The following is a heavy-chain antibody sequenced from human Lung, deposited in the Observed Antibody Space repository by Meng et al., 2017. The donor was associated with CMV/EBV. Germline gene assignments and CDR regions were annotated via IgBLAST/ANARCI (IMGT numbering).Heavy chain of an antibody. CDR2: IPHRGSS. Sequence: QVPLRGSGPGLGKPSEAPSLHRAGPGDPLNNHKWGALGRQPPGKGLGWIGEIPHRGSSAYNPSLKSRVSMSIDKSKNQFSLKLTSVTAADTAVYHCLRRSGGSVWGQGTLVTVSS. CDR3: LRRSGGSV. V-gene: IGHV4-4*02. CDR1: GDPLNNHKW. J-gene: IGHJ1*01. D-gene: IGHD3-10*01.